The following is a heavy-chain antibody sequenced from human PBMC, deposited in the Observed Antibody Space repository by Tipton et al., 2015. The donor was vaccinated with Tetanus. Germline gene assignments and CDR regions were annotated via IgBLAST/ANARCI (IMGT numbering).Heavy chain of an antibody. J-gene: IGHJ4*02. CDR3: ARGTGDY. V-gene: IGHV4-30-2*01. Sequence: LRLSCAVYGGLLSTGGYSWGWIRQTPGQGLEWIGYVYHTGSTYYNPSLRGRVTISTVGSKNHVSLRLTSVTAADTAVYYCARGTGDYWGQVTLVTVAS. CDR2: VYHTGST. D-gene: IGHD1-14*01. CDR1: GGLLSTGGYS.